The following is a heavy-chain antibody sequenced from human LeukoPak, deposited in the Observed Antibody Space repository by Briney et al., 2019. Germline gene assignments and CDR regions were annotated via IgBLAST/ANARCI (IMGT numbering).Heavy chain of an antibody. CDR2: ISGNGGST. Sequence: GGSLRLSCAASGFTFSSYAVNWVRQAPGKGLEWVSAISGNGGSTYYADSVKGRFTISRDNSKNTLWLQMNSLRVEDTAVYYCARGRSNYYGMDVWGQGTTVTVSS. J-gene: IGHJ6*01. V-gene: IGHV3-23*01. CDR3: ARGRSNYYGMDV. D-gene: IGHD1-26*01. CDR1: GFTFSSYA.